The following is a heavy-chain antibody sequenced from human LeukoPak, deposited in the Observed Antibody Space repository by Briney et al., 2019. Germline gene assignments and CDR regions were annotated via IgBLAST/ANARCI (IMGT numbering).Heavy chain of an antibody. CDR2: ISSSGSTI. CDR1: GFTFSSYE. V-gene: IGHV3-48*03. J-gene: IGHJ4*02. Sequence: GGSLRLSCAASGFTFSSYEMNWVRQAPGKGLEWVSYISSSGSTIYYADSVKGRFTISRDNAKNSLYLQMNSLRAEDTAVYYCARDGPYTVFDYWGQGTLVTVSS. D-gene: IGHD2-2*02. CDR3: ARDGPYTVFDY.